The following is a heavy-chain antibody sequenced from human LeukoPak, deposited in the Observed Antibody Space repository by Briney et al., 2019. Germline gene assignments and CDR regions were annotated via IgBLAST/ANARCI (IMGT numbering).Heavy chain of an antibody. CDR1: GFTFSSYG. Sequence: GGSLRLSCAASGFTFSSYGMHWVRQAPGKGLEWVAVISYDGSNKYYADSVKGRFTISRDNVKNSLYLQMNSLTVEDTALYYCVKASGSSLYYYYMDVWGKGTTVTISS. CDR3: VKASGSSLYYYYMDV. J-gene: IGHJ6*03. CDR2: ISYDGSNK. D-gene: IGHD1-26*01. V-gene: IGHV3-30*18.